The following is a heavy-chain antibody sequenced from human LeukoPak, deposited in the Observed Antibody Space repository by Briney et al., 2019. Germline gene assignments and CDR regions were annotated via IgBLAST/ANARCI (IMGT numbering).Heavy chain of an antibody. Sequence: GGSLRLSCAASGFTFSSYAMTWVRQAPGKGLEWVSDISVSGGNTYYADSVQGRFIISRDNSKNTLNLQMNGLRVEDTAVYYCAKARRVDGSGSYYHLGLLPFDYWGQGTLVTVSS. CDR2: ISVSGGNT. D-gene: IGHD3-10*01. V-gene: IGHV3-23*01. CDR1: GFTFSSYA. CDR3: AKARRVDGSGSYYHLGLLPFDY. J-gene: IGHJ4*02.